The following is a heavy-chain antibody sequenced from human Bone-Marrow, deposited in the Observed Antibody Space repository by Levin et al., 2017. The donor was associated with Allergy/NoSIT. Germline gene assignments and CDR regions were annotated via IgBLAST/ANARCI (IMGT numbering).Heavy chain of an antibody. D-gene: IGHD4-23*01. Sequence: GESLKISCEASGFDFTTSWIGWVRQMPGGGLEWMGIIYPKDSDTRYSPSFRGQVTISVDTSISTAYLQWSRLEASDSAIYYCTRQAAGGNYGDFWGQGTRVTVSS. V-gene: IGHV5-51*01. J-gene: IGHJ4*02. CDR1: GFDFTTSW. CDR3: TRQAAGGNYGDF. CDR2: IYPKDSDT.